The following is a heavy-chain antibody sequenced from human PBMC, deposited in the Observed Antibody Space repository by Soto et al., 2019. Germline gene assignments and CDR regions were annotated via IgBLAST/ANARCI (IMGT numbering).Heavy chain of an antibody. V-gene: IGHV3-33*01. CDR3: ARVRGSIAAHDAFDI. Sequence: GGSLRLSCAASGFTFSSYGMHWVRQAPGKGLEWVAVIWYDGSNKYYADSVKGRFTISRDNSKNTLYLQMNSLRAEDTAVYYCARVRGSIAAHDAFDIWGQGTMVTVSS. CDR1: GFTFSSYG. J-gene: IGHJ3*02. CDR2: IWYDGSNK. D-gene: IGHD6-6*01.